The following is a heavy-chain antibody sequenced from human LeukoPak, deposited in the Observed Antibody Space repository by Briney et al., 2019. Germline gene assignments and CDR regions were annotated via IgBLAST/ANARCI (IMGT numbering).Heavy chain of an antibody. D-gene: IGHD3-22*01. CDR3: ARVPLGDSSGTLVDY. Sequence: SSETLSLTCTVSGVSISSYYWSWIRQPAGKGLEWIGRIYTSGSTNYNPSLKSRVTMSVDTSKNQFSLKLSSVTAADTAVYYCARVPLGDSSGTLVDYWGQGTLVTVSS. CDR2: IYTSGST. J-gene: IGHJ4*02. CDR1: GVSISSYY. V-gene: IGHV4-4*07.